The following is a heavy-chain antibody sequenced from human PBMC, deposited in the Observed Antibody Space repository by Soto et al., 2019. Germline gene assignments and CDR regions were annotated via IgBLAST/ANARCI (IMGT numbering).Heavy chain of an antibody. D-gene: IGHD6-6*01. CDR3: ARGGAARPVWYSGMDV. V-gene: IGHV4-59*01. J-gene: IGHJ6*02. CDR1: GGSISSYY. Sequence: SETLSLTCTVSGGSISSYYWSWIRQPPGKGLEWIGYIYYSGSTNYNPSLKSRVTISVDTSKNQFSLKLSSVTAADTAVYYCARGGAARPVWYSGMDVCGQGTKVTVYS. CDR2: IYYSGST.